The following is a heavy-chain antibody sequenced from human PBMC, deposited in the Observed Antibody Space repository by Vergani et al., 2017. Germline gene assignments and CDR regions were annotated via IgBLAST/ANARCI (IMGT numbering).Heavy chain of an antibody. CDR2: ISGSGGST. V-gene: IGHV3-23*01. CDR3: ARVITLVGATRDWYFDL. CDR1: GFTFSSYA. Sequence: EVQLLESGGGLVQPGGSLRLSCAASGFTFSSYAMSWVRQAPGKGLEWVSAISGSGGSTYYADSVKGRFTISRDNSKNTLYLQMNSLRAEDTAVYYCARVITLVGATRDWYFDLWGRGTLVTVSS. J-gene: IGHJ2*01. D-gene: IGHD1-26*01.